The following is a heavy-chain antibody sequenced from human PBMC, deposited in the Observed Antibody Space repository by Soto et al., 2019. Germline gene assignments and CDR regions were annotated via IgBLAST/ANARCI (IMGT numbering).Heavy chain of an antibody. J-gene: IGHJ5*02. CDR2: MSPNSGNT. CDR3: ARGRGYYDFWSLRP. CDR1: GYTFTSYD. Sequence: ASVKVSCKASGYTFTSYDINWVRQATGQGLEWMGWMSPNSGNTGYAQKFQGRVTMTRNTSISTAYMELSSLRSEDTAVYYCARGRGYYDFWSLRPWGQGTLVTVSS. D-gene: IGHD3-3*01. V-gene: IGHV1-8*01.